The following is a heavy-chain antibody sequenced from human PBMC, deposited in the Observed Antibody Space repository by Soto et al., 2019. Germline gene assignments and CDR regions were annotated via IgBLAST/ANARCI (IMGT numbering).Heavy chain of an antibody. CDR3: ARTARGYCSGGSCYGGDY. CDR2: IIPIFGTA. Sequence: QVQLVQSGAELKKPGSSVKVSCKASGGTFSSYAISWVRQAPGQGLEWMGGIIPIFGTANYAQKFQGRVTITADKSTSTAYMELSRLRSEDTAVYYCARTARGYCSGGSCYGGDYWCQGTLVTVSS. V-gene: IGHV1-69*06. J-gene: IGHJ4*02. CDR1: GGTFSSYA. D-gene: IGHD2-15*01.